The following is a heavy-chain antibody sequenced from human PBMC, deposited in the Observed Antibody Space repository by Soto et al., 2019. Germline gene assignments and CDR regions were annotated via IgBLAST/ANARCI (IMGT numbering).Heavy chain of an antibody. CDR3: ARDSYGSGHGFDY. Sequence: QVQLQESGPGLVKPSETLSLTCTVSGGSISSYYWSWIRQPPGKGLEWIGYIYYSGSTNYNPSLKRRVTISVDTSKNQCSRKLSSVTAADTAVYYCARDSYGSGHGFDYWGQGTLVTVSS. V-gene: IGHV4-59*01. D-gene: IGHD3-10*01. CDR2: IYYSGST. J-gene: IGHJ4*02. CDR1: GGSISSYY.